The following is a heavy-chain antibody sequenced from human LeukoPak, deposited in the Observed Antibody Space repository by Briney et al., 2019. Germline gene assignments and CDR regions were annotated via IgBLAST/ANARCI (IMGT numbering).Heavy chain of an antibody. J-gene: IGHJ4*02. CDR2: IGTAGDT. D-gene: IGHD5-24*01. CDR1: GFTFSSYD. V-gene: IGHV3-13*01. Sequence: GGSLRLSCAASGFTFSSYDMHWVRQATGKGLEWVSAIGTAGDTYYPGSVKGRFTISRENAKNSLYLQMNSLRAGDTAVYYCARGVEMATNGAYYFDYWGQGTLVTVSS. CDR3: ARGVEMATNGAYYFDY.